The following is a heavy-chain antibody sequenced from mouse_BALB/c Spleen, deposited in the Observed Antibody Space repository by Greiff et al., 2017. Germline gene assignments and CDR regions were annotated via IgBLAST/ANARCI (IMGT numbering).Heavy chain of an antibody. CDR2: ISYSGST. CDR1: GDSIPSGY. D-gene: IGHD2-14*01. Sequence: EVMLVESGPRLVNPSQTLSLTCSVTGDSIPSGYWNWLRKFPGNKLEYMGYISYSGSTYYNPSLKSRISITRDTSKNQYYLQLNSVTTEDTATYYCARYDYRYGKFAYWGQGTRVTVSA. CDR3: ARYDYRYGKFAY. V-gene: IGHV3-8*02. J-gene: IGHJ3*01.